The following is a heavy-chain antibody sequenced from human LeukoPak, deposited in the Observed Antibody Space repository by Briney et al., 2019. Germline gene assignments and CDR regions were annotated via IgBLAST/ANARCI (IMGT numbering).Heavy chain of an antibody. CDR3: ARNRLGYCSSTSCPGPFDY. CDR1: GFTFSSYA. D-gene: IGHD2-2*01. J-gene: IGHJ4*02. CDR2: ISGSGGST. Sequence: GGSLRLSCAASGFTFSSYAMSWVRQAPGKGLEWVSAISGSGGSTYYADSVKGRFTISRDNSKNTLYLQMNSLRAEDTAVYYCARNRLGYCSSTSCPGPFDYWGQGTLVTVSS. V-gene: IGHV3-23*01.